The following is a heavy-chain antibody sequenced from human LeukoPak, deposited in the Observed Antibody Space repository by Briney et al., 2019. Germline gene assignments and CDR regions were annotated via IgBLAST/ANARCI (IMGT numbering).Heavy chain of an antibody. Sequence: PGGSLRLSCAASGFTFSNYAMSWVRQAPGKGLEWVSAISGGGGSTYYADSVKGRFTISRDNSKNTLYLQMNSLRAEDTAVYYCARGYCSSISCYVDYWGQGTLVTVSS. V-gene: IGHV3-23*01. CDR2: ISGGGGST. CDR1: GFTFSNYA. CDR3: ARGYCSSISCYVDY. J-gene: IGHJ4*02. D-gene: IGHD2-2*01.